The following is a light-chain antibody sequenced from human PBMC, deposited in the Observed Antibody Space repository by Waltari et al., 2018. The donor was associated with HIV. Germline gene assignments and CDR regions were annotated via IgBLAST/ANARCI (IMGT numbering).Light chain of an antibody. Sequence: SYVLTQPPSVSVAPGQQARITCGGNNIGSKRVHWYQQKAGQAPVLVVYDGSDRPSGIPERFSGSKSGNTATLTISRVEAGDEADYYCHVWDRSSDHHVFGTGTKVTVL. V-gene: IGLV3-21*02. CDR3: HVWDRSSDHHV. J-gene: IGLJ1*01. CDR1: NIGSKR. CDR2: DGS.